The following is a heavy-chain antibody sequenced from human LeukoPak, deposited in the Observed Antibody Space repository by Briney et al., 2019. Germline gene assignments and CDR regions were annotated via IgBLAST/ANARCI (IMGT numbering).Heavy chain of an antibody. D-gene: IGHD5-12*01. V-gene: IGHV4-59*08. CDR3: ARQYNSGYGLPFDY. J-gene: IGHJ4*02. CDR2: IYYSGNT. Sequence: SETLSLTCTVSGGSISSYYWSWIRQPPGKGLEWIGYIYYSGNTYYNPSLKSRVTISVDTSKNQFSLKLNSVTAADTAVYYCARQYNSGYGLPFDYWGQGTLVTVSS. CDR1: GGSISSYY.